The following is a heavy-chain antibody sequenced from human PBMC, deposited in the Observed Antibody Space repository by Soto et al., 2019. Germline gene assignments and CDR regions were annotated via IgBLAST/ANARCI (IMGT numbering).Heavy chain of an antibody. V-gene: IGHV3-11*01. CDR1: GFTFSDYY. CDR2: ISSSGSTI. J-gene: IGHJ5*02. D-gene: IGHD1-26*01. CDR3: ARDRATTLKGWFDP. Sequence: GGSLRLSCAASGFTFSDYYMSWIRQAPGKGLEWVSYISSSGSTIYYADSVKGRFTISRDNAKNSLYLQMNSLRAEDTAVYYCARDRATTLKGWFDPWGQGTLVTVSS.